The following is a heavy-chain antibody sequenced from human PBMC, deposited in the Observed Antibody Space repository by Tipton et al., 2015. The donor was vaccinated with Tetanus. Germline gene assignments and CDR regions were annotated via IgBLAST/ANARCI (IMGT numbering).Heavy chain of an antibody. CDR3: VREINGGNSGYDYYFDN. D-gene: IGHD5-12*01. CDR1: FGSTFNSFI. Sequence: QSGPEVKMPGDSVKVSCKASFGSTFNSFIITWVRQAPGQGLEWLGWIRAHNGDTKYAQKFQGRVTLTTDTSTMTAYMGVRSLRSDDTAVYYCVREINGGNSGYDYYFDNWGQGALVAVSA. V-gene: IGHV1-18*01. J-gene: IGHJ4*02. CDR2: IRAHNGDT.